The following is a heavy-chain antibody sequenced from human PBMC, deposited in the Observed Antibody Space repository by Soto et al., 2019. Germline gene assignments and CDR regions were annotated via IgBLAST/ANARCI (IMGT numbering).Heavy chain of an antibody. CDR3: ARRGVANSRDAFDI. J-gene: IGHJ3*02. CDR1: GGTFSNYA. D-gene: IGHD1-26*01. V-gene: IGHV1-69*01. Sequence: QVQLVQSGAEVKKPGTSVKVSCEVSGGTFSNYAITWVRQAPGQVLSWLGGAIPVYGSTNYEPKFQGRVTNTGAESATTTFMELSSLRSADTAVYYCARRGVANSRDAFDIWGQGTLVTVS. CDR2: AIPVYGST.